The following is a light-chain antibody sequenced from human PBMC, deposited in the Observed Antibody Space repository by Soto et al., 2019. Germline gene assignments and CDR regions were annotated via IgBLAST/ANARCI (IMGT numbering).Light chain of an antibody. CDR3: QQFNNYPLT. CDR2: AAS. V-gene: IGKV1-9*01. CDR1: QGITNY. Sequence: DVQLTQSPSFLSASVGDRVTITCRASQGITNYLAWYQQKPGKAPKLLIYAASTLYGGVPSRFSGSGSGTDFALTISSLQPEDFATYYCQQFNNYPLTFGQGTRLEIK. J-gene: IGKJ5*01.